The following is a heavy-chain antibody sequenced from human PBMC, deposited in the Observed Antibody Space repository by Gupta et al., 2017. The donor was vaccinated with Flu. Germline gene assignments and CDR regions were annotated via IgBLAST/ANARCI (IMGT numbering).Heavy chain of an antibody. V-gene: IGHV3-74*01. Sequence: EVQMVESGGGLVLPGGSLRLTRATSGFAFSNLWMHWVRQIPGKGLTWVSEINDDGSITTYAPSVKGRFTISRDNAMNTLYLQMNSLTADDSAVYYCTALAAPTDYWGQGTLVTVSS. J-gene: IGHJ4*02. CDR2: INDDGSIT. CDR3: TALAAPTDY. D-gene: IGHD6-6*01. CDR1: GFAFSNLW.